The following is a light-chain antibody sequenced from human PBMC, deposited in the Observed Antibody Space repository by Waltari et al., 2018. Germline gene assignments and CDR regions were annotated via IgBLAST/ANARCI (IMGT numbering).Light chain of an antibody. CDR2: DVS. CDR1: SSDVGGYTF. V-gene: IGLV2-14*01. Sequence: QSALTQPASVSGSPGQSITISCTGTSSDVGGYTFVSWYQQHPGKAPNLMIYDVSNRPSGVSNRCSGSKSGNTASLTISGLQAEDEADYYCSSYTSSDTPVFGTGTKVTVV. CDR3: SSYTSSDTPV. J-gene: IGLJ1*01.